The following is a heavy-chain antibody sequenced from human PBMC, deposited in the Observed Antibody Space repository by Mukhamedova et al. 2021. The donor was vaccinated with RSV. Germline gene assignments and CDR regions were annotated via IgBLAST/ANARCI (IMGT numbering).Heavy chain of an antibody. CDR3: ARGGIIKGRFDY. V-gene: IGHV3-7*03. CDR2: IKLDGNEK. D-gene: IGHD3-10*01. Sequence: GLEWVANIKLDGNEKYYVDSVKGRFTISRDNAKNSLYLQMNSLRAEDTAFYYCARGGIIKGRFDYWDQGTLVTVSS. J-gene: IGHJ4*02.